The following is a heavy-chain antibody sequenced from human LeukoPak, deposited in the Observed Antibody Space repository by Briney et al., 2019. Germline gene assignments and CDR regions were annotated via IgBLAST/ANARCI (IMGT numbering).Heavy chain of an antibody. Sequence: ASVKVSCKASGYTFTSYYMHWLRQAPGQGLECMGIINPSDGDTNYAQRFQGRVTATRDTSTSTLYMELSSLRSEDTAVYYCARGGYNSKFDNWGQGTLVTVSS. CDR1: GYTFTSYY. CDR2: INPSDGDT. J-gene: IGHJ4*02. D-gene: IGHD5-24*01. V-gene: IGHV1-46*01. CDR3: ARGGYNSKFDN.